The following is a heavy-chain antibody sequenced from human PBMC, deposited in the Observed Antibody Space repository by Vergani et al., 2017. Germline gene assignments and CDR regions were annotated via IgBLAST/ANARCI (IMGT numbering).Heavy chain of an antibody. CDR3: AKGYATYYFDY. CDR2: ISWNSGSI. CDR1: GFTFVDYA. Sequence: EVQLVESGGGLLQPGRSLRLSCAASGFTFVDYAMHWVRQAPGKGLEWVSGISWNSGSIGYADSVKGRFTISRDNAKNSLYLQMNSLRAEDTALYYCAKGYATYYFDYWGQGTLVTVSS. D-gene: IGHD1-26*01. V-gene: IGHV3-9*01. J-gene: IGHJ4*02.